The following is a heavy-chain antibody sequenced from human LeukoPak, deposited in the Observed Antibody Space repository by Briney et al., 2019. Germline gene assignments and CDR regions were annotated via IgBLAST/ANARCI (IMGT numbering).Heavy chain of an antibody. V-gene: IGHV4-39*02. CDR3: AREGPMVRGPYDY. CDR1: GGSISSSSYY. D-gene: IGHD3-10*01. CDR2: IYYSGST. J-gene: IGHJ4*02. Sequence: PSETLSLTCTVSGGSISSSSYYWGWNRQPPGKGLEWIGSIYYSGSTYYNPSLKSRVTISVDTSKNQFSLKLSSVTAADTAVYYCAREGPMVRGPYDYWGQGTLVTVSS.